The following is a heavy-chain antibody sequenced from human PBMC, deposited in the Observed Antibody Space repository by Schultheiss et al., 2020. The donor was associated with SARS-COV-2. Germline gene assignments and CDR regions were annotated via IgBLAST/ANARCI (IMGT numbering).Heavy chain of an antibody. V-gene: IGHV3-23*01. CDR3: AKIVSDDAFDI. CDR1: GFTFSSYA. D-gene: IGHD3-16*02. J-gene: IGHJ3*02. CDR2: ISGSGGST. Sequence: GGSLRLSCAASGFTFSSYAMSWVRQAPGKGLEWVSAISGSGGSTGYADSVKGRFTISRDNAKNSLYLQMNSLRAEDTAVYYCAKIVSDDAFDIWGQGTMVTVSS.